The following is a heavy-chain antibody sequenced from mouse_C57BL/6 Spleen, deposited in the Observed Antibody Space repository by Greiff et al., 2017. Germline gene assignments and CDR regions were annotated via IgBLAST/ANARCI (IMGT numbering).Heavy chain of an antibody. D-gene: IGHD2-4*01. Sequence: VQLQQSGAELMKPGASVKLSCKATGYTFTGYWIEWVKLRPGHGLEWIGEILPGSGSTNYNEKFKGKATFTADTSSNTAYMQLSSLTTEDSAIYYCARRGVYFDSLYYAMDYWGQGTSVTVSS. V-gene: IGHV1-9*01. CDR1: GYTFTGYW. CDR3: ARRGVYFDSLYYAMDY. CDR2: ILPGSGST. J-gene: IGHJ4*01.